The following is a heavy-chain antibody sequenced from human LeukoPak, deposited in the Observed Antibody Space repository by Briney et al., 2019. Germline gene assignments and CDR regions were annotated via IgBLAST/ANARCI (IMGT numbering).Heavy chain of an antibody. CDR1: GYTFTSYG. CDR3: ARGYGSGYGGNPDDAFDI. J-gene: IGHJ3*02. V-gene: IGHV1-69*13. D-gene: IGHD4-23*01. Sequence: GASVKVSCKASGYTFTSYGISWVRQAPGQGLEWMGGIIPIFGTANYAQKFQGRVTITADESTSTAYMELSSLRSEDTAVYYCARGYGSGYGGNPDDAFDIWGQGTMVTVSS. CDR2: IIPIFGTA.